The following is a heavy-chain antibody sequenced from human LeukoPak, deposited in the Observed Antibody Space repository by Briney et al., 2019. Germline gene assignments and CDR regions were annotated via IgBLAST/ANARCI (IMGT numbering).Heavy chain of an antibody. D-gene: IGHD5-18*01. V-gene: IGHV3-7*02. Sequence: PGGSLRLSCAASGFTFSSYWMSWVRQAPGKGLEWVANIQQGGSEKYYVDSVKGRFTISRDNAKNTLYLQMNSLRVEDTAVYHCASDTVDTAVGIDYWGQGTLVTVSS. CDR2: IQQGGSEK. CDR1: GFTFSSYW. J-gene: IGHJ4*02. CDR3: ASDTVDTAVGIDY.